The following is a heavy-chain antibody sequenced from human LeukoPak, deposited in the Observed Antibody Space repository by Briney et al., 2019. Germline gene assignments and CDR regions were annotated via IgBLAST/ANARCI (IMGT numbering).Heavy chain of an antibody. CDR2: ITYSGST. V-gene: IGHV4-34*01. Sequence: SETLSLTCAVYGGYFSGNHWNWIRQPPGRGLEWIGEITYSGSTNYNPSLKSRVTISADTSKNQFSLKLSSVTAADTAVYYCARRTKRSGSPLPNWGQGTLVTVSS. D-gene: IGHD3-10*01. CDR3: ARRTKRSGSPLPN. J-gene: IGHJ4*02. CDR1: GGYFSGNH.